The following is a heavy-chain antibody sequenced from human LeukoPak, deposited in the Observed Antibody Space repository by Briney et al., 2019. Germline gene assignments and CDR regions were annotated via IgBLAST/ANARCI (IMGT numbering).Heavy chain of an antibody. D-gene: IGHD6-6*01. CDR1: GFTFSSYS. V-gene: IGHV3-21*01. Sequence: PGGSLRLSCAASGFTFSSYSMNWVRQAPGKGLEWVSSISSSSSYIYYADSVKGRFTISRDNAKNSLYLQMNSLRAEDTAVYYCARVVGSSSVLDYWGQGTLVTVSS. CDR3: ARVVGSSSVLDY. J-gene: IGHJ4*02. CDR2: ISSSSSYI.